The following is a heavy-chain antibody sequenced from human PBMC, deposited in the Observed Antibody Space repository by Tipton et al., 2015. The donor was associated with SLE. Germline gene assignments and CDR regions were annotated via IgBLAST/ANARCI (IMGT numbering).Heavy chain of an antibody. CDR2: VYYGGST. CDR1: GGSISNLY. D-gene: IGHD2/OR15-2a*01. CDR3: ARCGSAPCKLDY. J-gene: IGHJ4*02. Sequence: TLSLTCNVSGGSISNLYWSWIRQPPGKPLEWIGYVYYGGSTKYNPSLKSRVTISVDTSKNQFPLMLTSVTAAGTAVYYCARCGSAPCKLDYWGQGTLVIVSS. V-gene: IGHV4-59*11.